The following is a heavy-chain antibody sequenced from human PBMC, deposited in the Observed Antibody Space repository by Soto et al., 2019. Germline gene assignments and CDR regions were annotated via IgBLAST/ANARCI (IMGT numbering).Heavy chain of an antibody. V-gene: IGHV2-5*05. CDR2: IYWDDDK. Sequence: QITLKESGPTLVKPTQTLTLTCTFSGFSLTTTEVGVGWIRQPPGKALEWLAHIYWDDDKRYGPSLKSRLSITKHTSKNQVVLTMTNMDPVDTATYYCAHSSDTTLALDYWGQGTLVTVSS. J-gene: IGHJ4*02. CDR3: AHSSDTTLALDY. D-gene: IGHD5-18*01. CDR1: GFSLTTTEVG.